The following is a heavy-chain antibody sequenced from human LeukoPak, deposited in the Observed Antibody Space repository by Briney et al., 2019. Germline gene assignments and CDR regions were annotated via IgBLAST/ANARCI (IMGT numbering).Heavy chain of an antibody. J-gene: IGHJ2*01. Sequence: GESLKISCQSSGFSFTTYWIGWVRQMPGKGLDWMGAILPGDSNVRYSPSFQGQVTISVDKSTDTASLEWSSLRASDTGMYYCAAIRARRPWYFHLWGRGTPVTVSS. V-gene: IGHV5-51*01. CDR1: GFSFTTYW. CDR2: ILPGDSNV. CDR3: AAIRARRPWYFHL.